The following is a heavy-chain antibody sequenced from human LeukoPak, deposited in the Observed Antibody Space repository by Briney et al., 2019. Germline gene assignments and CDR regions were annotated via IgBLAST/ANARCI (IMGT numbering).Heavy chain of an antibody. CDR2: ISSSISTI. Sequence: GGSLRLSCAASGFTFSTYSMNWVRRAPGKGLEWVSYISSSISTIYYADSVKGRFTISRDNAKNSLYLQMNSLRAEDTAVYYCARDQVNYYDSFDYWGQGTLVTVSS. CDR3: ARDQVNYYDSFDY. CDR1: GFTFSTYS. J-gene: IGHJ4*02. D-gene: IGHD3-22*01. V-gene: IGHV3-48*01.